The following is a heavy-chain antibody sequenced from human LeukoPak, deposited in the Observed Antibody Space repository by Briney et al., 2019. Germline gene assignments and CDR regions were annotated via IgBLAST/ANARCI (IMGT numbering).Heavy chain of an antibody. V-gene: IGHV4-4*07. D-gene: IGHD4-17*01. CDR2: IYTSGST. CDR1: GDSISNYY. CDR3: ARDPLNGDYFDY. Sequence: SETLSLTCTVSGDSISNYYWSWIRQPAGKGLEWIGRIYTSGSTNYNPSLKSRVTMSVDTSKNQLSLKLSSVTAADTAVYYCARDPLNGDYFDYWGQGTLVTVSS. J-gene: IGHJ4*02.